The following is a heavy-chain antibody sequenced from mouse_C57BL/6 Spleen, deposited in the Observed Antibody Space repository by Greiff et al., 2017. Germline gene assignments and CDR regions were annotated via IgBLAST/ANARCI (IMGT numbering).Heavy chain of an antibody. Sequence: VQLQQSGAELARPGASVKLSCKASGYTFTSYGISWVKQRTGQGLEWIGEIYPRSGNTYYNEKFKGKATLTADKSSSTAYMELRSLTSEDSAVYFCARWEIYYGNVYAMDYWGQGTSVTVSS. D-gene: IGHD2-1*01. CDR1: GYTFTSYG. J-gene: IGHJ4*01. CDR2: IYPRSGNT. V-gene: IGHV1-81*01. CDR3: ARWEIYYGNVYAMDY.